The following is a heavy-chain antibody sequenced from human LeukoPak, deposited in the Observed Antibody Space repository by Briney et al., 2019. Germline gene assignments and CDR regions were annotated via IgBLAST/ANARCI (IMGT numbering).Heavy chain of an antibody. V-gene: IGHV4-34*01. CDR2: ITHSGST. D-gene: IGHD3-10*01. Sequence: SETLSLTCAVYGGYFSGYYWSWIRQPPGKGLEWIGEITHSGSTNYNPSLKCRVTISVDTSKNQFSLRLSSVTAADTAVYYCARGGPHYLARLDPFDFWGQGTLVTVSS. CDR1: GGYFSGYY. CDR3: ARGGPHYLARLDPFDF. J-gene: IGHJ4*02.